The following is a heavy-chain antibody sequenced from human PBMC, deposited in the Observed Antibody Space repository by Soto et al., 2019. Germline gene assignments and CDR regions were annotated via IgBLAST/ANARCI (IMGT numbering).Heavy chain of an antibody. V-gene: IGHV3-74*01. J-gene: IGHJ4*02. CDR1: GFTFSSYW. CDR3: ARVPNAPLGFYYFDY. D-gene: IGHD7-27*01. Sequence: GGSLRLSCAASGFTFSSYWMHWVRQAPGKGLVWVSRINSDGSSTSYADSVKGRFTISRDNAKNTLYLQMNSLRAEDTAVYYCARVPNAPLGFYYFDYWGQGTLVTVSS. CDR2: INSDGSST.